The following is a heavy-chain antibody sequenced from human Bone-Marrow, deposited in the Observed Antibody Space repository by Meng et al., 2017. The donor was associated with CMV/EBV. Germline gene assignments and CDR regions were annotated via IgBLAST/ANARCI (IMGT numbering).Heavy chain of an antibody. Sequence: LSLTCAASGFTFSSYAMHWVRQAPGKGLEWVAVISYDGSNKYYADSVKGRFTISRDNSKNTLYLQMNSLRAEDTAVYYCARDGIWTGYYTYFGDYYGMDVWGQGTTVTVSS. CDR2: ISYDGSNK. J-gene: IGHJ6*02. CDR3: ARDGIWTGYYTYFGDYYGMDV. CDR1: GFTFSSYA. V-gene: IGHV3-30*04. D-gene: IGHD3/OR15-3a*01.